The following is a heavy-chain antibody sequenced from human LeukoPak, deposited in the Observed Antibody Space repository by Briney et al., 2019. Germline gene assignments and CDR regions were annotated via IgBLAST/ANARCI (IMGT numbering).Heavy chain of an antibody. V-gene: IGHV4-4*07. J-gene: IGHJ4*02. CDR1: GDSINNYY. CDR3: ARDLVIRGNSGYDAFDF. Sequence: SETLSLTCTVSGDSINNYYWSWIRQPAGKGLEWIGRIYPSGSTNYNPSLKSRVSMSVDTSKNQFSVKLTSVTAADTAVYYCARDLVIRGNSGYDAFDFWGQGTLVTVSS. D-gene: IGHD5-12*01. CDR2: IYPSGST.